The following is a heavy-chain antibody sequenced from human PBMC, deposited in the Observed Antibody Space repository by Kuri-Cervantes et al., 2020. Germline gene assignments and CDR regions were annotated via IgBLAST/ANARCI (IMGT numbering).Heavy chain of an antibody. J-gene: IGHJ4*02. CDR2: INAGNGNT. Sequence: ASVKVSCKASGYTFTSYAMHWVRQAPGQRLEWMGWINAGNGNTKYSQKFQGRVTITADESTSTAYMELSSLRSEDTAVYYCASSSGYSGYDSNLVIDYWGQGTLVTVSS. D-gene: IGHD5-12*01. CDR1: GYTFTSYA. CDR3: ASSSGYSGYDSNLVIDY. V-gene: IGHV1-3*01.